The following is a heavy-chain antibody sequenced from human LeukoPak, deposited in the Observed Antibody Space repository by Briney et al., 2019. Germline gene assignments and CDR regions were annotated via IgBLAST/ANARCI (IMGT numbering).Heavy chain of an antibody. D-gene: IGHD6-19*01. J-gene: IGHJ4*02. CDR1: GGSISSYY. CDR3: ARGPIAVAGYTFDY. V-gene: IGHV4-59*01. CDR2: VYYTGST. Sequence: SETLSLTCTVSGGSISSYYWSWIRQPPGKGLEWIGYVYYTGSTNYNPSLRSRVTISVDTSKNQFSLKLSSVTAADTAVYYCARGPIAVAGYTFDYWGQGTLVTVSS.